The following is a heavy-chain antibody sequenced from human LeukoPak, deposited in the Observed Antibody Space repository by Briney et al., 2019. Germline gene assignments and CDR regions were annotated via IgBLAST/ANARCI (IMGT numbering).Heavy chain of an antibody. CDR3: AKHLTATNTYIFFGLDP. CDR1: GYSFKDYG. CDR2: INWNGGGT. Sequence: PGGSLRLSCAATGYSFKDYGMHWVRQPPGKGLEWVSAINWNGGGTDYADSVKGRFTIFRDNAKNSLYLQLSSLRPEDTALYYCAKHLTATNTYIFFGLDPWGQGTLVTVSS. D-gene: IGHD1-26*01. V-gene: IGHV3-9*01. J-gene: IGHJ5*02.